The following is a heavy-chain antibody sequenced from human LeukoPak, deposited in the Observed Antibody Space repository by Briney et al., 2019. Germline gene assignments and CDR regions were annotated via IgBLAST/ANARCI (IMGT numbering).Heavy chain of an antibody. V-gene: IGHV3-53*01. D-gene: IGHD3-22*01. CDR1: GFTVSSNY. CDR2: IYSGGST. Sequence: GGSLRLSCAASGFTVSSNYMSWVRQAPGKGLEWVSVIYSGGSTYYADSVKGRFTISRDNSKNTLYLQMNSLRAEDTAVYYCAKSSSSGYYGDPYDYFDYWGQGTLVTVSS. J-gene: IGHJ4*02. CDR3: AKSSSSGYYGDPYDYFDY.